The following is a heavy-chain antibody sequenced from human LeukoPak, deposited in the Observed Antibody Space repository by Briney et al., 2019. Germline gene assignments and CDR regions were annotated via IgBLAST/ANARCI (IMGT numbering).Heavy chain of an antibody. CDR3: ASGGYCTSISCYTDY. D-gene: IGHD2-2*02. CDR1: GFIFSTYA. J-gene: IGHJ4*02. Sequence: PGGSLRLSCAASGFIFSTYAMNWVRQAPGKGLEWVSTISGSGDSTFYADSVKGRFTISRDNSKNTLYLQMDSLRAEDTAVYYCASGGYCTSISCYTDYWGQGTLVTVSS. V-gene: IGHV3-23*01. CDR2: ISGSGDST.